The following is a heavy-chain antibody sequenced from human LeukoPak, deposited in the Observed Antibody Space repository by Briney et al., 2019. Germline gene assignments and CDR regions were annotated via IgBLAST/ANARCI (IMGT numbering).Heavy chain of an antibody. D-gene: IGHD4-17*01. CDR2: IYYSGST. J-gene: IGHJ4*02. Sequence: SETLSLTCTVSGGSISSGGYYWSWIRQHSGKGLEWIGYIYYSGSTYYNPSLKSRVTISVDTSKNQFSLKLSSVTAADTAVYYCARERFYGDYPYYFDYWGQGTLVTVSS. CDR3: ARERFYGDYPYYFDY. V-gene: IGHV4-31*03. CDR1: GGSISSGGYY.